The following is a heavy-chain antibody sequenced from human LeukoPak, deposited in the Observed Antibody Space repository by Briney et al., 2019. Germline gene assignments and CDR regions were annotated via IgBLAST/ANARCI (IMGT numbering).Heavy chain of an antibody. CDR1: GASISSDGYY. CDR2: INYIGRT. D-gene: IGHD4-17*01. CDR3: ARDGRTVT. J-gene: IGHJ4*02. Sequence: SQTLSLTCTVSGASISSDGYYWTWIRQHPGKGREWIGNINYIGRTFYNPSLKSRVTMSVDTSKNKFSLKLSFGTSADTDVYYCARDGRTVTWGQGTLVIVSS. V-gene: IGHV4-31*03.